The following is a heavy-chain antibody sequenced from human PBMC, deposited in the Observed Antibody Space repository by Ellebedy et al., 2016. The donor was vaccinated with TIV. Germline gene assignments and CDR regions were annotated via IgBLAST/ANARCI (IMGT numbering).Heavy chain of an antibody. CDR3: ARANWNYNWFDP. CDR2: INTSGTT. V-gene: IGHV4-4*07. Sequence: SETLSLXCTVSGGSISSYYWSWIRQPAGRGLEWIGHINTSGTTNYNPSLKSRLTMSVDTSKKQFSLKLSSVTAADTAVYFCARANWNYNWFDPWGQGTLVIVSS. CDR1: GGSISSYY. J-gene: IGHJ5*02. D-gene: IGHD1-7*01.